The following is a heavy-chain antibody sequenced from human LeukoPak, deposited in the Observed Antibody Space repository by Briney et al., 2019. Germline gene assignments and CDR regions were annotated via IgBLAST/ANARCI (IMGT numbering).Heavy chain of an antibody. J-gene: IGHJ4*02. CDR2: IHHDGSNK. CDR1: GFTFSSYG. V-gene: IGHV3-30*02. D-gene: IGHD2-2*02. CDR3: ARDRYNSY. Sequence: GGSLRLSCAASGFTFSSYGMHWVRQAPGKGLDWVAFIHHDGSNKYYADSVRGRSTISRDNSKNSVYLQMNSLRAEDTAVYYCARDRYNSYWGQGTLVTVSS.